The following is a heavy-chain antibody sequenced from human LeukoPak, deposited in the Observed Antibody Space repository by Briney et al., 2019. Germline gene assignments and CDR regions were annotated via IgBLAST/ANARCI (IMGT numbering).Heavy chain of an antibody. CDR1: GFTLRTHT. CDR3: GRVGRGVVGATFDY. J-gene: IGHJ4*02. Sequence: PGRSLRLSCAASGFTLRTHTLHWVRQVPGKGLEWVAFISYDRGNEYYADSVRGRFTISRDISENTLYLQMNSLRGEDTGVYYCGRVGRGVVGATFDYWGQGTLVTVSS. D-gene: IGHD1-26*01. CDR2: ISYDRGNE. V-gene: IGHV3-30*04.